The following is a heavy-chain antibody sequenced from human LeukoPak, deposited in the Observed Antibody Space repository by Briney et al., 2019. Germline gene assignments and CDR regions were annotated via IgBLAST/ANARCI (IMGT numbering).Heavy chain of an antibody. CDR2: IYHRGST. D-gene: IGHD1-26*01. V-gene: IGHV4-4*02. Sequence: SGTLSLTCAVSGVSISGSNWWSWVRQPPGKGLEWIGEIYHRGSTNYNPSLKSRVIISVDKSKNQFSLKLSSVTAADTAMYYCAIDRRASGSYYADWGQGTLVTVSS. CDR1: GVSISGSNW. J-gene: IGHJ4*02. CDR3: AIDRRASGSYYAD.